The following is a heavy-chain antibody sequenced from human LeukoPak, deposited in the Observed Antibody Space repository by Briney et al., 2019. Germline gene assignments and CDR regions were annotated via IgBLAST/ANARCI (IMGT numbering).Heavy chain of an antibody. J-gene: IGHJ6*03. D-gene: IGHD3-9*01. Sequence: SETLSLTCTVSGGFINSYYWSWIRQPAGKGLEWIGRVYTSGITNYNPSLKSRITMSVDTSKNQFSLKLTSVTAADTAVYYCARHNGFDRGYYYMDVWGKGTTVTVSS. CDR1: GGFINSYY. V-gene: IGHV4-4*07. CDR3: ARHNGFDRGYYYMDV. CDR2: VYTSGIT.